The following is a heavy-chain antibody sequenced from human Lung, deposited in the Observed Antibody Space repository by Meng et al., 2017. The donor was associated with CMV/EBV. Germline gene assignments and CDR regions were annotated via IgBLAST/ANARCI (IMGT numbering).Heavy chain of an antibody. J-gene: IGHJ6*02. CDR1: DGSFSVYY. D-gene: IGHD6-25*01. Sequence: GSLRLSCAVHDGSFSVYYWSWIRQPPGKGLEWIGEINHSGSTNYNPSLKSRVAMSVDTSKNQLSLRLNSVTAADTAVYYCAREGSGSSRFGYYGMDVWGQGTTVTGSS. V-gene: IGHV4-34*01. CDR3: AREGSGSSRFGYYGMDV. CDR2: INHSGST.